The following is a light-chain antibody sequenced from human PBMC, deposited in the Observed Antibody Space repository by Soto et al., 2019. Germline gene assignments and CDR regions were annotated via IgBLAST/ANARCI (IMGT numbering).Light chain of an antibody. J-gene: IGKJ1*01. Sequence: DIQMTQSPSTLSASVGDRVTITCRASQSINSLLAWFQQKPGKAPEILIYKASSLESGVPSRFSGSGSGTEFTLTISSLQPDDSATYYCLQYYDYRTSGHGTQVDIK. CDR1: QSINSL. CDR3: LQYYDYRT. V-gene: IGKV1-5*03. CDR2: KAS.